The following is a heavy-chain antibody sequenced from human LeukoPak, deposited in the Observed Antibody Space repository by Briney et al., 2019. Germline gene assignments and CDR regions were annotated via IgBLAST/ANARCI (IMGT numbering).Heavy chain of an antibody. CDR2: ISGSGGST. Sequence: GGSLRLSCAASGFTFSSYAMSWVRQAPGKGLEWVSAISGSGGSTYYADSVKGRFTISGDNSKNTLYLQMNSLRAEDTAVYYCAKGGMSQLWFYWGQGTLVTVSS. CDR1: GFTFSSYA. J-gene: IGHJ4*02. D-gene: IGHD5-18*01. V-gene: IGHV3-23*01. CDR3: AKGGMSQLWFY.